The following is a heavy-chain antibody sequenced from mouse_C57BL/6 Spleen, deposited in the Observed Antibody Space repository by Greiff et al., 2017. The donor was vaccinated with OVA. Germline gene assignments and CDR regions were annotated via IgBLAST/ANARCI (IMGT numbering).Heavy chain of an antibody. CDR1: GYTFTSYG. V-gene: IGHV1-81*01. D-gene: IGHD1-1*01. J-gene: IGHJ2*01. CDR3: ARGGSTVVATEDY. Sequence: QVQLQQSGAELARPGASVKLSCKASGYTFTSYGISWVKQRTGQGLEWIGEIYPRSGNTYYTEKFKGKATLTADKSSSTAYMELRSLTSEDSAVYFCARGGSTVVATEDYWGQGTTLTVSS. CDR2: IYPRSGNT.